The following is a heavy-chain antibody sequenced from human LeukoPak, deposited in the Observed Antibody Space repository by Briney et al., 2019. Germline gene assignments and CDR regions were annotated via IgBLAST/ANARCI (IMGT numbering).Heavy chain of an antibody. CDR2: IIPIFGTA. CDR3: ARGPRPYDFWSGPLDY. V-gene: IGHV1-69*13. CDR1: GGTFSSYA. J-gene: IGHJ4*02. D-gene: IGHD3-3*01. Sequence: SVKVSCKASGGTFSSYAISWVRQAPGQGLEWMGGIIPIFGTANYAQKFQGRVTITADESTSTAYMELSSLRSEDTAGYYCARGPRPYDFWSGPLDYWGQGTLVTVSS.